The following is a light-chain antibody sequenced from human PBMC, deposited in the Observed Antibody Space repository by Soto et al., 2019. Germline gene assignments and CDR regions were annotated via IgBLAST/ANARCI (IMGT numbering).Light chain of an antibody. CDR2: QVT. CDR3: NSYSSSTFYV. J-gene: IGLJ1*01. Sequence: QSALAQPASVSGSPGQSITISCTGSSSDIASFNYVSWYQQYPGKAPKLLIYQVTSRASGVSHRFSGSKFGDTASLTISGLQPEDEAEYYCNSYSSSTFYVLGNGTKVTVL. CDR1: SSDIASFNY. V-gene: IGLV2-14*01.